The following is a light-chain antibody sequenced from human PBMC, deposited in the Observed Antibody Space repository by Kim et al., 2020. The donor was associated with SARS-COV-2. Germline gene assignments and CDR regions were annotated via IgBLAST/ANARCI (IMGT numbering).Light chain of an antibody. V-gene: IGLV3-21*04. CDR2: YDS. J-gene: IGLJ3*02. CDR1: NIGSKS. Sequence: APRKTATSTCGRTNIGSKSVNWYQQKPGTAPVLVIYYDSDRPSGIPERFSGSNSGNTATLTISRVEAGDEADYYCQVWDSSSDNRVFGGGTQLTVL. CDR3: QVWDSSSDNRV.